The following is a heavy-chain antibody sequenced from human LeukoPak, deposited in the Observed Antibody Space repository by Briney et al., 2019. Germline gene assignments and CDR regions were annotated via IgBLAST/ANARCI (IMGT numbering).Heavy chain of an antibody. Sequence: ASVKVSCKASRYTFSSYGIAWVRQAPGQGLEWMGLISGYNGDTNYAKKLQGRVSMTTDTSTTTAYMELRSLTSDDTALYYCARSSLGTITAGPFDYWGQGTLVTVSS. J-gene: IGHJ4*02. CDR1: RYTFSSYG. V-gene: IGHV1-18*01. CDR2: ISGYNGDT. CDR3: ARSSLGTITAGPFDY. D-gene: IGHD5-12*01.